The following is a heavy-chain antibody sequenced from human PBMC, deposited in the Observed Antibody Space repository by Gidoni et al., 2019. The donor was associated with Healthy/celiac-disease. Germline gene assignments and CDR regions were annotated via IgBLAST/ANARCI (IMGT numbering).Heavy chain of an antibody. CDR2: LSGSGGST. Sequence: EVQLLESGGGLVQPGGSLRLSCAASGFTFSSYAMSWVRQAPGKGLEWVSALSGSGGSTYYADSVKGRFTISRDNSKNTLYLQMNSLRAEDTAVYYCAKGSDYYYYYGMDVWGQGTTVTVSS. V-gene: IGHV3-23*01. CDR1: GFTFSSYA. CDR3: AKGSDYYYYYGMDV. J-gene: IGHJ6*02.